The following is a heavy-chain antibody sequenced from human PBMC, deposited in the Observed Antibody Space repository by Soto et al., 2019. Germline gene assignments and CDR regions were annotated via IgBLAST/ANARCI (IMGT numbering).Heavy chain of an antibody. Sequence: QVQLQESGPGLVKPSGTLSLTCTVSGGSISSDYWNWIRQPPGKGLEWIGYIHSGSTNYNASLRSRVTISVDAAKNQFSRKLSSVTAADTAVYFCARHDGSRSTDYWGQGTLVTVSS. CDR1: GGSISSDY. D-gene: IGHD3-10*01. CDR3: ARHDGSRSTDY. V-gene: IGHV4-59*08. CDR2: IHSGST. J-gene: IGHJ4*02.